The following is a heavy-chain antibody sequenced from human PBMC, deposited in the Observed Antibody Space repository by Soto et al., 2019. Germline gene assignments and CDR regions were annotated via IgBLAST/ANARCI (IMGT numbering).Heavy chain of an antibody. CDR1: GFTFSSYS. J-gene: IGHJ4*02. Sequence: EVQLVESGGGLVKPGGSLRLSCAASGFTFSSYSMNWVRQAPGKGLEWVSSISSSGSTIYYTDSVKGRFTISRDNAKNSLYLQMNSLRAEDTAVYYCARALNFWRPIDYWGQGTLVTVSS. CDR2: ISSSGSTI. D-gene: IGHD3-3*01. V-gene: IGHV3-21*01. CDR3: ARALNFWRPIDY.